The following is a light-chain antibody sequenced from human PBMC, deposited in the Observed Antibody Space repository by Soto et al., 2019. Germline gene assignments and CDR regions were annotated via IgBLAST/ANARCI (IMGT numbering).Light chain of an antibody. CDR1: NIGSKN. CDR2: RDT. J-gene: IGLJ3*02. V-gene: IGLV3-9*01. CDR3: QVWDSSGV. Sequence: SYELTQPLSVSVPLGQTARITCGGNNIGSKNVHWYQQKPGQAPVLVIYRDTNRPSGIPERFSGSNAGNTATLTISRAQAGDEADYYCQVWDSSGVFGGGTKVTVL.